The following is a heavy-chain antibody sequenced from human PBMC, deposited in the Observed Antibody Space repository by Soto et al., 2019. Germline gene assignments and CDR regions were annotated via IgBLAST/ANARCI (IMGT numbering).Heavy chain of an antibody. J-gene: IGHJ4*02. V-gene: IGHV3-23*01. CDR3: VKRSPYSSGWYSTIFDY. CDR1: GFSFSDYA. CDR2: ISESGGST. D-gene: IGHD6-13*01. Sequence: PGGSLILSCAASGFSFSDYAMSWVRQAPGKGLEWVPVISESGGSTHYADSVRGRFTVSRDNSKNSLSLRMNSLRDEDTAVYFCVKRSPYSSGWYSTIFDYWGQGALVTVSS.